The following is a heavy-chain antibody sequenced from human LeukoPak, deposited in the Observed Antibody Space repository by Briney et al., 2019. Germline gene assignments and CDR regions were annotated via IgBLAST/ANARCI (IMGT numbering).Heavy chain of an antibody. Sequence: GGSLRLSCAASGFTFDDYAMHWVRQAPGKGLEWVSGIGWNSGSIGYADSVKGRFTISRDNAKNSLYLQMNSLRAEDTALYYWAKDGYATPRGYFDYWGQGTLVTVSS. V-gene: IGHV3-9*01. J-gene: IGHJ4*02. D-gene: IGHD5-12*01. CDR3: AKDGYATPRGYFDY. CDR2: IGWNSGSI. CDR1: GFTFDDYA.